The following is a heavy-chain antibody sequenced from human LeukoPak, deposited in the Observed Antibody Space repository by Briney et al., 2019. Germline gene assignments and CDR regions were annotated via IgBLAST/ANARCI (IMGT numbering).Heavy chain of an antibody. V-gene: IGHV1-46*01. D-gene: IGHD3-9*01. CDR1: GYTFTSYY. CDR2: INPSGGSA. Sequence: GASVKVSCKASGYTFTSYYMHWVRQAPGQGLERMGIINPSGGSASYAQKFQGRVTMTRDTSTSTVYMELSSLRSEDTAVYYCARDRNYDILTGYFGPPKDDYWGQGTLVTVSS. CDR3: ARDRNYDILTGYFGPPKDDY. J-gene: IGHJ4*02.